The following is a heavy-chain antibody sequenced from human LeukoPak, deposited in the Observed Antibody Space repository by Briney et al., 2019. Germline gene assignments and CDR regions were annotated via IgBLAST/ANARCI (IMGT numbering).Heavy chain of an antibody. CDR1: GGSISSSSYY. D-gene: IGHD2-2*01. CDR3: ARQEGGLGYCSSTSCYAFDY. J-gene: IGHJ4*02. Sequence: SETLSLTCTVSGGSISSSSYYWGWIRQPPGKGLEWIGSIYYSGSTYYNPSLKSRVTISVDTSKNQFPLKLSSVTAADTAVYYCARQEGGLGYCSSTSCYAFDYWGQGTLVTVSS. CDR2: IYYSGST. V-gene: IGHV4-39*01.